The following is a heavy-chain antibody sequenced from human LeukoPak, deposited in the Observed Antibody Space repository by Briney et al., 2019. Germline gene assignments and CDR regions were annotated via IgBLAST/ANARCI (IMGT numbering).Heavy chain of an antibody. CDR1: GFTFDDYA. Sequence: GRSLRLSCAASGFTFDDYAMHWVRQAPGKGLEWVSGISWNSGSIGYADSVKGRFTISRGNAKNSLYLQMNSLRAEDTALYYCAKDPGYCTNGVCYEFDYWGQGTLVTVSS. D-gene: IGHD2-8*01. CDR3: AKDPGYCTNGVCYEFDY. J-gene: IGHJ4*02. CDR2: ISWNSGSI. V-gene: IGHV3-9*01.